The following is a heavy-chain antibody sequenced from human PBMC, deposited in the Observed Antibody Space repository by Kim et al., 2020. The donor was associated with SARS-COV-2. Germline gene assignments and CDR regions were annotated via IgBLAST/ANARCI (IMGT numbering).Heavy chain of an antibody. CDR3: ASASQKNPGIAVAGRVDQNFDY. J-gene: IGHJ4*02. CDR1: GFTFSSYS. V-gene: IGHV3-21*01. D-gene: IGHD6-19*01. CDR2: ISSSSSYI. Sequence: GGSLRLSCAASGFTFSSYSMNWVRQAPGKGLEWVSSISSSSSYIYYADSVKGRFTISRDNAKNSLYLQMNSLRAEETAVYYCASASQKNPGIAVAGRVDQNFDYWGQGTLVTVSS.